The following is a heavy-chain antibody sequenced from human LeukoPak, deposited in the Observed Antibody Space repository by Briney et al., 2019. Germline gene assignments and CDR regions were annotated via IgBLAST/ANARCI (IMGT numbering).Heavy chain of an antibody. CDR3: ARGGNVHTFKLAARQGAFDY. J-gene: IGHJ4*02. Sequence: KPSETLSLTCAVYGGSFSGYYWSWIRQPPGKGLEWIGEINHSGSTNYNPSLKSRVTISVDTSKNQFSLKLSSVTAADTAVYYCARGGNVHTFKLAARQGAFDYWGQGTLVTVSS. D-gene: IGHD6-6*01. V-gene: IGHV4-34*01. CDR1: GGSFSGYY. CDR2: INHSGST.